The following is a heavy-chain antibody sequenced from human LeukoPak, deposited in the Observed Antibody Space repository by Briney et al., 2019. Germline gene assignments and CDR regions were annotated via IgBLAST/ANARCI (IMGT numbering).Heavy chain of an antibody. D-gene: IGHD3-3*01. CDR1: GFTFSSYA. CDR3: AKFSFASYDFWSGYHYNDY. CDR2: ISGSGGST. J-gene: IGHJ4*02. V-gene: IGHV3-23*01. Sequence: PGGSLRLSCAASGFTFSSYAMSWVRQAPRKGLEWVSAISGSGGSTYYADSVKGRFTISRDNSKNTLYLQMNSLRAEDTAVYYCAKFSFASYDFWSGYHYNDYWGQGTLVTVSS.